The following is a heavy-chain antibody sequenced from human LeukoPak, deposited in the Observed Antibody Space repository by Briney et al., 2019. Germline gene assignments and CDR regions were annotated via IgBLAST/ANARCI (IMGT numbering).Heavy chain of an antibody. CDR2: IYTSGST. V-gene: IGHV4-4*07. J-gene: IGHJ3*02. Sequence: SETLSLTCTVSGGSISSYHWSWIRQPAGKGLEWIGRIYTSGSTNYNPSLKSRVTMSVDTSKNQFSLKLSSVTAADTAVYYCARSITIFGVVLDAFDIWGQGTMVTVSS. D-gene: IGHD3-3*01. CDR3: ARSITIFGVVLDAFDI. CDR1: GGSISSYH.